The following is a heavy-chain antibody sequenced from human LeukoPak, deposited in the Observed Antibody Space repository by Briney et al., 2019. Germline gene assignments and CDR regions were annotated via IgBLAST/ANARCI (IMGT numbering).Heavy chain of an antibody. Sequence: PSETLSLTCTVSGGSISSGGYYWSWIRQHPGKGLEWIGYIYYSGSTYYNPSLKSRVTISVDTSKNQLSLKLSSVTAADTAVYYCARPRLGSGYLDAFDIWGQGTMVTVSS. J-gene: IGHJ3*02. CDR1: GGSISSGGYY. D-gene: IGHD3-22*01. V-gene: IGHV4-31*03. CDR2: IYYSGST. CDR3: ARPRLGSGYLDAFDI.